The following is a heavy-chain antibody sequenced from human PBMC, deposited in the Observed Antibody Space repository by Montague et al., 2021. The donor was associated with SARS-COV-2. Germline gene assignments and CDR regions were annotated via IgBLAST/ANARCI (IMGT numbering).Heavy chain of an antibody. J-gene: IGHJ3*02. D-gene: IGHD6-13*01. CDR1: SGSISSYY. Sequence: SETLSLTCTVSSGSISSYYWSWIRQPPGKGLEWIGYIYYSGSTNYNPSLKSRVTISVDTSKNQFSLKLSSVTAADTDVYYCARGAGYSSSWYLAFEIWGQGKMVTVSS. CDR3: ARGAGYSSSWYLAFEI. CDR2: IYYSGST. V-gene: IGHV4-59*01.